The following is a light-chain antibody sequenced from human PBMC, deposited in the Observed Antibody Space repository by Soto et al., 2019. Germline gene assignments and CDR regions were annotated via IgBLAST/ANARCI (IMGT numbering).Light chain of an antibody. Sequence: DIPMAPSPSTLSSSVGDRVIITCRASQTVSSWLAWYQQKPGKAPKVLIYAASNLQSGVPSRFSGSGSGTDFTLTISSLQPEDFATYYCHQGYSSSPITFGPGTRLEI. CDR2: AAS. CDR1: QTVSSW. J-gene: IGKJ5*01. V-gene: IGKV1-39*01. CDR3: HQGYSSSPIT.